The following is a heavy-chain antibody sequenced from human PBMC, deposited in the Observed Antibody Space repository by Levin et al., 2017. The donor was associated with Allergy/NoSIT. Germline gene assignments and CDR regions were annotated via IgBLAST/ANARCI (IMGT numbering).Heavy chain of an antibody. Sequence: GGSLRLSCAASGFTFSSYSMNWVRQAPGKGLEWVSSISSSSSYIYYADSVKGRFTISRDNAKNSLYLQMNSLRAEDAAVYYCARAGLRDSSGYYGYWGQGPLVTVSS. V-gene: IGHV3-21*01. CDR3: ARAGLRDSSGYYGY. CDR1: GFTFSSYS. J-gene: IGHJ4*02. CDR2: ISSSSSYI. D-gene: IGHD3-22*01.